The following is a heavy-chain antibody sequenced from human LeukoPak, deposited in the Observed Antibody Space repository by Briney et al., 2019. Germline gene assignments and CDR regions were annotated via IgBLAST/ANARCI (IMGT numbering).Heavy chain of an antibody. J-gene: IGHJ6*02. V-gene: IGHV1-69*01. Sequence: GASVKVSCKASGGTFSSYAISWVRQAPGQGLEWMGGIIPIFGTANYAQKFQGRVTITADESTSTAYMELSSLRSEDTAVYYCARSAGNHGPSYYYYGMDVWGQGTTVTVSS. CDR2: IIPIFGTA. CDR1: GGTFSSYA. CDR3: ARSAGNHGPSYYYYGMDV.